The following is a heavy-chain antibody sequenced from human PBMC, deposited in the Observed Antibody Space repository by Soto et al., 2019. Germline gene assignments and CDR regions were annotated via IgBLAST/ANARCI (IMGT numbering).Heavy chain of an antibody. V-gene: IGHV3-23*01. Sequence: GGSLRLSCAASGFTFSSYAMSWVRQAPGKGLEWVSAVSGSGGSTYYADSVKGRFTISRDNSKNTVSLLMNSLKAEDTAIYYCARENYYYGMDVWGQGTTVTVSS. CDR3: ARENYYYGMDV. CDR2: VSGSGGST. J-gene: IGHJ6*02. CDR1: GFTFSSYA.